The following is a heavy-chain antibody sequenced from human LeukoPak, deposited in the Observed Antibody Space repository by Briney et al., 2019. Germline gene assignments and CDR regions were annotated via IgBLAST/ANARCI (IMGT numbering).Heavy chain of an antibody. CDR2: IKQDGSEK. J-gene: IGHJ4*02. CDR3: ARGPRYSFY. V-gene: IGHV3-7*03. CDR1: GFTFSSYW. Sequence: GGSLRLSCAASGFTFSSYWMSWVRQAPGKGLEWVANIKQDGSEKYYVDSVKGRFTISRDQANNTLYLQMNTLRDEDTAVYYCARGPRYSFYWGQGTLVSVSS. D-gene: IGHD6-13*01.